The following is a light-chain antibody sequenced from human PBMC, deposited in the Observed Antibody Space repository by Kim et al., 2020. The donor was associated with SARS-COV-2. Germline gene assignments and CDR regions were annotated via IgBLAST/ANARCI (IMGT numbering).Light chain of an antibody. CDR3: QQYSSSFRT. J-gene: IGKJ1*01. V-gene: IGKV3-20*01. Sequence: SPGERATRSCRASQSVSSNYLAWYQQRPGQAPRLPIYDASSRATGIPDRFSGSGSGTDFTLTISRLEPEDFAVYYCQQYSSSFRTFGQGTKVDIK. CDR1: QSVSSNY. CDR2: DAS.